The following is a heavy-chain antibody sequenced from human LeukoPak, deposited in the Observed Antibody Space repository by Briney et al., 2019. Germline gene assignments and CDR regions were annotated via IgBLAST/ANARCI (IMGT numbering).Heavy chain of an antibody. J-gene: IGHJ4*02. Sequence: SETLSLTCTVSGGSISSYYWSWIRQPPGKGLEWIGYIYYSGSTNYNPSLKSRVTISVDTSRNQFSLKLSSVTAADTAVYYCARKSSSSWSGPYDYWGQGTLVTVSS. V-gene: IGHV4-59*01. CDR2: IYYSGST. CDR1: GGSISSYY. D-gene: IGHD6-13*01. CDR3: ARKSSSSWSGPYDY.